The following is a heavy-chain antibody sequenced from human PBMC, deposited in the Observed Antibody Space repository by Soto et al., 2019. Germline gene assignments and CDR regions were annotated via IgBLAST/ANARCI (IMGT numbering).Heavy chain of an antibody. D-gene: IGHD6-13*01. Sequence: GASVKVSWKASGYTFKGYYMHWVRQAPGQGLEWMGWINPNSGGTNYAQKFQGWVTMTRDTSISTAYMELSRLRSDDPAVYYCAKSAEAAEEVFFPVAYWGKGTLVPVSS. V-gene: IGHV1-2*04. J-gene: IGHJ4*02. CDR1: GYTFKGYY. CDR3: AKSAEAAEEVFFPVAY. CDR2: INPNSGGT.